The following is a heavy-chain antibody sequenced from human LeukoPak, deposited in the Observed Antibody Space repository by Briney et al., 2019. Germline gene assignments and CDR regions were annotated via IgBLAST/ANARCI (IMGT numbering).Heavy chain of an antibody. CDR3: ARQRHYYDSSGYYPDAFDI. J-gene: IGHJ3*02. CDR1: GGSISSYY. D-gene: IGHD3-22*01. Sequence: SETLSLTCTVSGGSISSYYWSWIRQPPGKGLEWIGYIYYSGSTNYNPSLKSRVTISVDTSKNQFSLKLSSVTAADTAVYHCARQRHYYDSSGYYPDAFDIWGQGTMVTVSS. CDR2: IYYSGST. V-gene: IGHV4-59*08.